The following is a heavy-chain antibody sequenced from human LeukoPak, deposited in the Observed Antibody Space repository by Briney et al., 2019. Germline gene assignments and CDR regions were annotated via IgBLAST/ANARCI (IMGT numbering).Heavy chain of an antibody. J-gene: IGHJ3*02. CDR1: SGSITSDY. V-gene: IGHV4-59*01. CDR2: IHYSGST. CDR3: ARGFREVLEAFDI. D-gene: IGHD3-10*01. Sequence: SETLSLTCSVSSGSITSDYWSWIRQPPGKALEWIGYIHYSGSTNYNPSLRSRVAMSVDTSKNQFSLKLSSVTAADTAVYYCARGFREVLEAFDIWGQGTMVTVSS.